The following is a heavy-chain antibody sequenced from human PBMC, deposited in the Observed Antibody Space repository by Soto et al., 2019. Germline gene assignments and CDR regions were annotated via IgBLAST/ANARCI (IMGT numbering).Heavy chain of an antibody. V-gene: IGHV4-30-4*01. CDR3: ARELTTAAFFDY. CDR1: GGSISSGDYY. D-gene: IGHD4-17*01. J-gene: IGHJ4*02. Sequence: QVQLQESGPGLVKPSQTLSLTYTVSGGSISSGDYYWSWIRQPPGKGLEWIGYIYYSGSTYYNPSLKSRVTISVDTSNNQFSLKLTSVTAADTAVYFCARELTTAAFFDYWGQGALVTVSS. CDR2: IYYSGST.